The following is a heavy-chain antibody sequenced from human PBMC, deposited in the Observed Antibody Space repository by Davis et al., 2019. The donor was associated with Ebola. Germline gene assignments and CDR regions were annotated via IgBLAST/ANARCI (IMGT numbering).Heavy chain of an antibody. V-gene: IGHV3-23*01. CDR3: AKDSSSSGLYYYGMDV. CDR2: ISCSGGSP. D-gene: IGHD6-19*01. J-gene: IGHJ6*04. Sequence: GESLKIPCAAPGFTFSSYAMSWVRQAPGKGLEWVSAISCSGGSPYYADSVKGRFTISRDNAKNSLYLQMNSLRAEDTALYYCAKDSSSSGLYYYGMDVWGKGTTVTVSS. CDR1: GFTFSSYA.